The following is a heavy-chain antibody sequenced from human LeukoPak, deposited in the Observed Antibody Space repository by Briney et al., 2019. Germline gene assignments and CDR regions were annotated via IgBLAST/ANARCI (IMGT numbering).Heavy chain of an antibody. V-gene: IGHV3-23*01. D-gene: IGHD6-6*01. CDR3: AKLSVFAPYSSSYYFDY. CDR1: GFTFSSYA. CDR2: ISGSGGST. J-gene: IGHJ4*02. Sequence: GGSLRLSCAASGFTFSSYAMSWVRQAPGKGLEWVSAISGSGGSTYYADSVKGRFTISRDNSKNTLYLQMNSLRAEDTAVYYCAKLSVFAPYSSSYYFDYWGQGTLVTVSS.